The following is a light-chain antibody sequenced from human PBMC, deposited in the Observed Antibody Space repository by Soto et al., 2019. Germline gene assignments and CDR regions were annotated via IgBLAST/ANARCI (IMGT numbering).Light chain of an antibody. CDR2: EVS. J-gene: IGLJ3*02. V-gene: IGLV2-14*03. CDR1: NSDIGTHNS. Sequence: QLVLTQPASVSGSPGQSISISCTGTNSDIGTHNSVSWYRQHPGKAPKLIIYEVSKRPSGISNRFSGSKSANTASLTISGLQADDEADYFCASNTPTWVFGGGTQLTVL. CDR3: ASNTPTWV.